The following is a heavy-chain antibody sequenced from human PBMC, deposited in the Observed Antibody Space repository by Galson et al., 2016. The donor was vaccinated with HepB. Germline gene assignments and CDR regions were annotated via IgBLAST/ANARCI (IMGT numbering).Heavy chain of an antibody. D-gene: IGHD6-19*01. J-gene: IGHJ4*02. CDR2: ISGDGAST. V-gene: IGHV3-23*01. CDR3: AKDPYYSSGWGAFES. Sequence: SLRLSCAASGFTFRSYGMSWVRQVPGKGLEWVSTISGDGASTYYADSVKGRFSISRDKSRTTLDLQMHSLRGEDTALYYCAKDPYYSSGWGAFESWGQGTLVTVSS. CDR1: GFTFRSYG.